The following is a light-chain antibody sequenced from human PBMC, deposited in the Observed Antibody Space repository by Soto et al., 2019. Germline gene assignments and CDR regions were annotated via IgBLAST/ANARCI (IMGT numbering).Light chain of an antibody. CDR3: QQYNSYS. CDR1: QGISNW. V-gene: IGKV1-5*01. Sequence: DIQMTQSPSTLPASVGDRVTITCRASQGISNWLALYQQKPGTAPKVLIYHASNLQSGVPSRFSGSGSGTEFTLTISSLQPDDFATYYCQQYNSYSFGQGTKVDIK. J-gene: IGKJ1*01. CDR2: HAS.